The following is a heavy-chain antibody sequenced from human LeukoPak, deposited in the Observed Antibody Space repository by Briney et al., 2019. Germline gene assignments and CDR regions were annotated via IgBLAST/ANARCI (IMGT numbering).Heavy chain of an antibody. CDR1: GGSISSGDYY. V-gene: IGHV4-30-4*01. D-gene: IGHD3-22*01. CDR3: AGPYYYDSRIDP. Sequence: SETLSLTCTASGGSISSGDYYWSWIRQPPGKGLEWIAYMYYSGSTYYNPSLKSRVTMSADTSKNQLSLKLSSVTAADTAVYYCAGPYYYDSRIDPWGQGILVTVSS. CDR2: MYYSGST. J-gene: IGHJ5*02.